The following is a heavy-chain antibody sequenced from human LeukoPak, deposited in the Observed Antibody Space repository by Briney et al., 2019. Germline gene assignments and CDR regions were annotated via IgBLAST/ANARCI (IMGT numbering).Heavy chain of an antibody. CDR1: GFTFSSYA. D-gene: IGHD3-9*01. CDR3: AKDRDILTGRPLYYFDY. CDR2: ISGSGGST. V-gene: IGHV3-23*01. J-gene: IGHJ4*02. Sequence: GGSLRLSCAASGFTFSSYAMSWVRQAPGKGLEWVSAISGSGGSTYCADSVKGRFTISRDNSKNTLYLQMNSLRAEDTAVYYCAKDRDILTGRPLYYFDYWGQGTLVTASS.